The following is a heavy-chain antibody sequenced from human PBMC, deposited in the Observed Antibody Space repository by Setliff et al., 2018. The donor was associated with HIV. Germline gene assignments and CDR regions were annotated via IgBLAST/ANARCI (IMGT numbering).Heavy chain of an antibody. CDR3: ARDQSNPILYYYMDV. CDR2: IKQDGSEK. Sequence: GGSLRLSCTASGFTFSDYWMSWVRQAPGKGLEWVANIKQDGSEKHYVDSVKGRLTISRDNAKNSLYLQMNSLRAEDTAVYYCARDQSNPILYYYMDVWGKGTTVTVSS. CDR1: GFTFSDYW. J-gene: IGHJ6*03. V-gene: IGHV3-7*05. D-gene: IGHD3-3*02.